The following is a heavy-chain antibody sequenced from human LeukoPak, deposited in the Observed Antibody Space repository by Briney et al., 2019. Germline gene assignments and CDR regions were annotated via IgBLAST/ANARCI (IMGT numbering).Heavy chain of an antibody. CDR1: GGSISSGSYY. J-gene: IGHJ3*02. CDR3: ARDPAGPERDAFDI. Sequence: SQTLSLTCTVSGGSISSGSYYWSWIRQPAGKGLEWIGRIYTSGSTNYNPSLKSRVTISVDTPKNQFSLKLSSVTAADTAVYYCARDPAGPERDAFDIWGQGTMVTVSS. CDR2: IYTSGST. V-gene: IGHV4-61*02.